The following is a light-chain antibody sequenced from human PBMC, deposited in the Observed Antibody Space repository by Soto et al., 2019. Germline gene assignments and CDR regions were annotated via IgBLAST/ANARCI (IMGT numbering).Light chain of an antibody. CDR2: TTS. Sequence: DIQMIQSPSSLSASVGDRVTITCRASQSISTSLNWYQQKPGKAPKLLIHTTSSLQRGVPSRFSGSGSGTDLTLTVESLQPEDFETYYCQQIYSTPNFGQGTKVEI. CDR3: QQIYSTPN. J-gene: IGKJ2*01. V-gene: IGKV1-39*01. CDR1: QSISTS.